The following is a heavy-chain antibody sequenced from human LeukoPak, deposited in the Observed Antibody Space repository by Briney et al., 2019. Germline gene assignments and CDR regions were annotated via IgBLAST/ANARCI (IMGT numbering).Heavy chain of an antibody. J-gene: IGHJ4*02. Sequence: GGSLRLSCAASGFSFSGYWMSWVRQAPGTGLEWVANIDADGTEKSYMDAAKGRFTISRDNAKNSMFLEMNSLRAEDTAIYYCARDHAVAAAGQDFWGQGTLVTVSS. CDR3: ARDHAVAAAGQDF. V-gene: IGHV3-7*03. CDR1: GFSFSGYW. D-gene: IGHD6-13*01. CDR2: IDADGTEK.